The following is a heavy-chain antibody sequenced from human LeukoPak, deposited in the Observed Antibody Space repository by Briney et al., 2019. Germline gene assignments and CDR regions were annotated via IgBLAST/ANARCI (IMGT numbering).Heavy chain of an antibody. Sequence: PGGSLRLSCAASGFTFSSYVMHWVRQAPGKGLEWVAVIWYDGSNKYYADSVKGRFTISRDNSKNTLYLQINSLRAEDTAVYYCARDRGESYFDYWGQGTLVTVSS. CDR2: IWYDGSNK. J-gene: IGHJ4*02. CDR1: GFTFSSYV. CDR3: ARDRGESYFDY. V-gene: IGHV3-33*01. D-gene: IGHD3-10*01.